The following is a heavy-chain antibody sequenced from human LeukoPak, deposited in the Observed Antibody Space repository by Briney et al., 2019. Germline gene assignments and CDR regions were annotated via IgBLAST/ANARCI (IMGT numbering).Heavy chain of an antibody. D-gene: IGHD3-10*01. CDR1: GYTFTSYY. Sequence: ASVKVSCKASGYTFTSYYMHWVRQAPGQGLEWMGIINPSGGSTTYAQKFQGRVTMTTDTSTSTAYMELRSLRSDDTAVYYCARDPLSNLLWFGELLSNYYYYGMDVWGQGTTVTVSS. CDR3: ARDPLSNLLWFGELLSNYYYYGMDV. J-gene: IGHJ6*02. CDR2: INPSGGST. V-gene: IGHV1-46*01.